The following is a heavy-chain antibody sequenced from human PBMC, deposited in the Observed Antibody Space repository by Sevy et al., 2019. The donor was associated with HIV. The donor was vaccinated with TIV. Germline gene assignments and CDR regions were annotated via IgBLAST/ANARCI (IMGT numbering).Heavy chain of an antibody. Sequence: ASVKVSCKASGYTFTSYDINWVRQAAGQGLEWMGWMNPNSGNTGYEQKFQGRVNMTRNTSISEAYMELSNLRSEDTAVYYCARAAGSWGYIYALDGWGQGTTVTVSS. CDR3: ARAAGSWGYIYALDG. J-gene: IGHJ6*02. CDR1: GYTFTSYD. D-gene: IGHD3-16*01. CDR2: MNPNSGNT. V-gene: IGHV1-8*01.